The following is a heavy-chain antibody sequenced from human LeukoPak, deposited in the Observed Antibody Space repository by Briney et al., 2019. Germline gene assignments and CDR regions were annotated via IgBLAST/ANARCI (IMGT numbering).Heavy chain of an antibody. CDR1: GFTVSNNY. V-gene: IGHV3-53*01. J-gene: IGHJ4*02. CDR2: IYSGGGT. CDR3: ARVYSLMDRAEYYFDS. Sequence: GGSLRLSCAASGFTVSNNYMSWVRQAPGKGLEWVSVIYSGGGTNSADSVKGRFTISRDNSKNTLYLQMNSLRAEDTAVYYCARVYSLMDRAEYYFDSWGQGTLVTVSS. D-gene: IGHD2-21*01.